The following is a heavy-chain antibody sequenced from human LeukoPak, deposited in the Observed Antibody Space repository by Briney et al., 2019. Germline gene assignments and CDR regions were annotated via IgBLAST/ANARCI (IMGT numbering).Heavy chain of an antibody. CDR1: GFTFTNYA. J-gene: IGHJ4*02. V-gene: IGHV3-23*01. CDR2: ISDVERIP. D-gene: IGHD3-10*01. Sequence: GGSLRLSCAASGFTFTNYAMSWVRQAPGKGLEWVSGISDVERIPYYSDSVKGRFTISRDNSKNTVYLQMNDLRAEDTAVYFCARHDSYFPYWGQGIPVTVSS. CDR3: ARHDSYFPY.